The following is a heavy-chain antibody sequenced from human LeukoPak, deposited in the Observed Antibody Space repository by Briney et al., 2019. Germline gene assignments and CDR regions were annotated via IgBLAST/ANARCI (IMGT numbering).Heavy chain of an antibody. CDR2: MNPNSGNT. Sequence: ASVNVSCKASGYTFTNYDINWVRRATGQGLEWMGWMNPNSGNTGYAQKFQGRVTMTRNTSISTAYMELSSLRSEDTAVYYCARGGVVVAASQFDYWGQGALVTVSS. CDR3: ARGGVVVAASQFDY. V-gene: IGHV1-8*01. CDR1: GYTFTNYD. J-gene: IGHJ4*02. D-gene: IGHD2-15*01.